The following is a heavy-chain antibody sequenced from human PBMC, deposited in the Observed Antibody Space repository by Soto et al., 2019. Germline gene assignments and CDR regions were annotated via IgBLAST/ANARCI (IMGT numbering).Heavy chain of an antibody. J-gene: IGHJ1*01. CDR1: GFTVSSNY. CDR3: ARDSSSGSEYFQH. V-gene: IGHV3-66*01. CDR2: IYSGGNT. Sequence: GGSLRLSCAASGFTVSSNYMSWVRQAPGKGLEWVSVIYSGGNTYYADSVKGRFTISRDNSKNTLFLQMNSLRAEDTAVYYCARDSSSGSEYFQHWGQGTLVTVSS. D-gene: IGHD6-19*01.